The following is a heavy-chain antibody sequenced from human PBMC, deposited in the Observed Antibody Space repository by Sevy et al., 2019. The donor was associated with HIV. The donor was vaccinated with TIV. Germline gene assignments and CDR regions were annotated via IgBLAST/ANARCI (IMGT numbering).Heavy chain of an antibody. CDR1: GFLFSSYE. J-gene: IGHJ4*02. V-gene: IGHV3-48*03. Sequence: GSLRLSCAASGFLFSSYEMNWVRQAPGKGLEWVSYISNSGTTIYYSDSVRGRFTISRDNARNSLYLQMNSLRAEDTAVYYCARDLPPSATTVAHFDCWGQGTLVTVSS. D-gene: IGHD4-17*01. CDR2: ISNSGTTI. CDR3: ARDLPPSATTVAHFDC.